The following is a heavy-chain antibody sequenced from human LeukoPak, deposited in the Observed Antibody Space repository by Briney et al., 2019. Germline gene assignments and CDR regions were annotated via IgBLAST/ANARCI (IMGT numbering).Heavy chain of an antibody. V-gene: IGHV1-69*05. CDR3: ARCPYDSSGYRMFDP. Sequence: ASVKVSCKASGGTFSSYAISWVRQAPGQGLEWMGGIIPIFGTANYAQKFQGRVTITTDESTSTAYMELSSLRSEDTAVYYRARCPYDSSGYRMFDPWGQGTLVTVSS. D-gene: IGHD3-22*01. J-gene: IGHJ5*02. CDR1: GGTFSSYA. CDR2: IIPIFGTA.